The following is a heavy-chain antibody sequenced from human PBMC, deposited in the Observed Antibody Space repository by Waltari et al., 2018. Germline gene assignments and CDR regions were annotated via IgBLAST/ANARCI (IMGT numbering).Heavy chain of an antibody. CDR1: GFTVSSNY. D-gene: IGHD4-17*01. J-gene: IGHJ3*02. CDR3: AREFGDLNDAFDI. V-gene: IGHV3-53*01. CDR2: SYSAGST. Sequence: EVQLVESGGGLIQPGGSLRLSCAASGFTVSSNYMNWVRQAPGKGLEWVSVSYSAGSTYYADSVKGRFTISRDKSKNTLYLQMNSLRAEDTAVYYCAREFGDLNDAFDIWGQGTMVTVSS.